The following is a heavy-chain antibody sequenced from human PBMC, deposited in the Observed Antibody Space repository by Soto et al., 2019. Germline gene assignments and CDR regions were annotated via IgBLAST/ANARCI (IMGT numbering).Heavy chain of an antibody. CDR1: EDSFTNYG. J-gene: IGHJ3*02. CDR3: ARSYYYDSSGYYYGPDAFDI. D-gene: IGHD3-22*01. Sequence: LRVSCKGAEDSFTNYGIRRMRKMPGKGLEWMGIIYPGDSDTRYSPSFQGQVTISADKSISTAYLQLSSLKASDTAMYYCARSYYYDSSGYYYGPDAFDIWGQGPMVTVS. CDR2: IYPGDSDT. V-gene: IGHV5-51*01.